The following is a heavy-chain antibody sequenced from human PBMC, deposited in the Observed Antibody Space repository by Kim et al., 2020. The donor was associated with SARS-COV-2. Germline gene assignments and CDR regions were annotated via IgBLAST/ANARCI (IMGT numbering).Heavy chain of an antibody. J-gene: IGHJ4*02. CDR3: ARDPTRDSGYERFDY. D-gene: IGHD5-12*01. CDR2: INPSGGST. V-gene: IGHV1-46*01. Sequence: ASVKVSCKASGYTFTSYYMHWVRQAPGQGLEWMGIINPSGGSTSYAQKFQGRVTMTRDTSTSTDYMELSSLRSEDTAVYYCARDPTRDSGYERFDYWGQGTLVTVSS. CDR1: GYTFTSYY.